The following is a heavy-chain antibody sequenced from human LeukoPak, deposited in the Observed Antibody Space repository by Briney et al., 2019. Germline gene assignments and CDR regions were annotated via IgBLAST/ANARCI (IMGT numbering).Heavy chain of an antibody. V-gene: IGHV3-9*01. CDR3: AKDFQYGDYSRYFDY. CDR2: ISWNSGSI. Sequence: PGGSLRLSCAASGFSFDDYAMHWVRQAPGKGLEWVSGISWNSGSIGYADSVKGRFTISRDNAKNSLYLQMNSLRVEDTALYYCAKDFQYGDYSRYFDYWGQGTLVTVSS. D-gene: IGHD4-17*01. J-gene: IGHJ4*02. CDR1: GFSFDDYA.